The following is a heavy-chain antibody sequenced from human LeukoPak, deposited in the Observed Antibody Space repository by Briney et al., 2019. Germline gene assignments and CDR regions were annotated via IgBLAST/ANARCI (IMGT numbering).Heavy chain of an antibody. CDR1: GGSISNSHW. J-gene: IGHJ4*02. Sequence: PSETLSLTCAVSGGSISNSHWWSWVRQPPGKGLERIGEIYHTGSTNYNPSLRSRVTISVDKSKNQFSLKLSSVTAADTAVYYCARTLSWSLYYFDYWGQGTLVAVSS. V-gene: IGHV4-4*02. CDR3: ARTLSWSLYYFDY. CDR2: IYHTGST.